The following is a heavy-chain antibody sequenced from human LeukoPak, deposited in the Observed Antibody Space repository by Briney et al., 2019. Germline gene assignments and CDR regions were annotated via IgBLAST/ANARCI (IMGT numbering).Heavy chain of an antibody. CDR1: GFTFSSYG. D-gene: IGHD6-13*01. Sequence: GGSLRLSCAASGFTFSSYGMHWVRQAPGKGLEWVAVISYDGSNKYYADSVKGRFTISRDNSKNTLYLQMNSLRAEDTAVYYCAKDIAAAFDYWGQGTLVTVSS. CDR2: ISYDGSNK. V-gene: IGHV3-30*18. J-gene: IGHJ4*02. CDR3: AKDIAAAFDY.